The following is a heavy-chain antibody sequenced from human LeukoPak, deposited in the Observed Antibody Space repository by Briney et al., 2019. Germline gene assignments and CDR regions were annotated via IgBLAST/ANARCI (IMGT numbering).Heavy chain of an antibody. CDR1: GFTFSSYA. Sequence: GRSLRLSCAASGFTFSSYAMHWVRQAPGKGLEWVAVISYDGSNKYYADSVKGRFTISRDNSKNTLYLQMNSLRAEDTAVYYCARDPPRGTMIVVEGPPDYWGQGTLVTVSS. J-gene: IGHJ4*02. CDR3: ARDPPRGTMIVVEGPPDY. CDR2: ISYDGSNK. D-gene: IGHD3-22*01. V-gene: IGHV3-30-3*01.